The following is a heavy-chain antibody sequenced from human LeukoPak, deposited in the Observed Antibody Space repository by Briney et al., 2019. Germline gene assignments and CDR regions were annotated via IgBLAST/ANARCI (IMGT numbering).Heavy chain of an antibody. CDR2: INPNNGGP. D-gene: IGHD3-9*01. CDR3: ARADHYDISTTDPFDY. Sequence: GASVKVSCKSSGYTFTGYYMHWVRQAPGQGLEWMGWINPNNGGPNYAQKFQGRVTMTRDTSISTVYMELSRLTSDDTALYFCARADHYDISTTDPFDYWGQGTLVTVSS. CDR1: GYTFTGYY. V-gene: IGHV1-2*02. J-gene: IGHJ4*02.